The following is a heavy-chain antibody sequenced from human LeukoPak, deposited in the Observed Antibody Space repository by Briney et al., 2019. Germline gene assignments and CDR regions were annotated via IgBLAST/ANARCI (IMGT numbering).Heavy chain of an antibody. CDR3: ARVWNRGWLDP. D-gene: IGHD7-27*01. CDR2: IHTTGST. J-gene: IGHJ5*02. Sequence: SENLSLTCTVSGGSISSGDYYWTWIRQPAGKGPEWIGRIHTTGSTNYSPSLQSRVTISIDTSKNQFSLRLSSVTAADTAVYFCARVWNRGWLDPWGQGTLVTVSS. V-gene: IGHV4-61*02. CDR1: GGSISSGDYY.